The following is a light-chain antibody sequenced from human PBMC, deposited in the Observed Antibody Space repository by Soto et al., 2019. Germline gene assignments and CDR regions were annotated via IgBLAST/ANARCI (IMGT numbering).Light chain of an antibody. V-gene: IGKV1-5*01. CDR3: QQYNSYSWT. Sequence: VRMSKSPYTLSASIGDRVTISCLASQNIGRWLAWYQQKPGTAPNLLIYHASNLRGGVPSRFSGGGSGTEFTLTISSLQPDDIATYSCQQYNSYSWTFGQGTKVDIK. J-gene: IGKJ1*01. CDR2: HAS. CDR1: QNIGRW.